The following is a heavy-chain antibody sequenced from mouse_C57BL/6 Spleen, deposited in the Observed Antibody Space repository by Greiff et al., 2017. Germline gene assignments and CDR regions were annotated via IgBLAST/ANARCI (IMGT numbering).Heavy chain of an antibody. CDR2: INPNNGGT. J-gene: IGHJ4*01. Sequence: EVQLQQSGPELVKPGASVKIPCKASGYTFTDYNMDWVKQSHGKSLEWIGDINPNNGGTIYNRKFKGTATLTVDKSSSTADKEIRSLTSEDTTVYYCARHYGSSLYYAMDYWGQGTSGTVTS. CDR1: GYTFTDYN. D-gene: IGHD1-1*01. V-gene: IGHV1-18*01. CDR3: ARHYGSSLYYAMDY.